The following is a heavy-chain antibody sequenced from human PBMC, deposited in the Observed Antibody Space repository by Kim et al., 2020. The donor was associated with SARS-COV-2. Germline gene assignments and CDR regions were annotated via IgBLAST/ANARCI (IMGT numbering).Heavy chain of an antibody. J-gene: IGHJ5*02. CDR2: IYHSGST. D-gene: IGHD2-2*01. Sequence: SETLSLTCTVSGYSISSGYYWGWIRQPPGKGLEWIGSIYHSGSTYYNPSLKSRVTISVDTSKNQFSLKLSSVTAADTAVYYCARGEVVVVPAAIMFDPWGQGTLGTGSS. CDR3: ARGEVVVVPAAIMFDP. V-gene: IGHV4-38-2*02. CDR1: GYSISSGYY.